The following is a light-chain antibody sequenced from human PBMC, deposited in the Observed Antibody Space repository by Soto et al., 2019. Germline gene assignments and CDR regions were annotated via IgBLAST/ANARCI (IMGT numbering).Light chain of an antibody. CDR1: QGVASRY. Sequence: EIVLTQSPGTLSLSPGERATLSCRASQGVASRYLAWYQQKPGQAPRLLIYGASTRATGIPDRFSGSGLGTDVTLTTSRLEPEDFAVYYCQQYGSSPIAFGQGTRLEIK. CDR2: GAS. CDR3: QQYGSSPIA. V-gene: IGKV3-20*01. J-gene: IGKJ5*01.